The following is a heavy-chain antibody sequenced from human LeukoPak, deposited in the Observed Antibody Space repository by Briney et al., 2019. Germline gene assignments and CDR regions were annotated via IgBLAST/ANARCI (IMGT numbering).Heavy chain of an antibody. J-gene: IGHJ4*02. CDR1: GGSIRSSNW. CDR3: ARGTYSSSWYIDY. CDR2: IYHSGST. Sequence: PSGTLSLTCAVSGGSIRSSNWRSWVRQPPGKGLEWIGEIYHSGSTNDNPSLRSRVTISVDKSKNQFSLKLSSVTAADTAVYYCARGTYSSSWYIDYWGQGTLVTVSS. D-gene: IGHD6-13*01. V-gene: IGHV4-4*02.